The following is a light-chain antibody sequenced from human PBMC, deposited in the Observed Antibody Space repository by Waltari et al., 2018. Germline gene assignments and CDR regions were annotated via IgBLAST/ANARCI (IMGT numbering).Light chain of an antibody. Sequence: DIQMTPSPSSLSASVGDRVRITCRASQGISNYLAWYQEKPGKIPKLLIYGVSSLQSGVPSRFSGSGSGTVFTLTISSLQPEDVATYYCQNYDSVPLTFGGGTKVEIK. CDR3: QNYDSVPLT. CDR2: GVS. V-gene: IGKV1-27*01. CDR1: QGISNY. J-gene: IGKJ4*01.